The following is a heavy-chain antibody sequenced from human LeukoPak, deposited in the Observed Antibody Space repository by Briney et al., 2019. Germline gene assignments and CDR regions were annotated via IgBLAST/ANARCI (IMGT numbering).Heavy chain of an antibody. Sequence: PSVTLSLTCSVSGGSIGSGDYFWTWIRQPPGKGLEYIGYIYYSGTTYYNPSLKSRITMSVDMSANQFSLRLTSVSAADTAVYYCTRAYWIGFHFDSWGQGILVSVSS. D-gene: IGHD3-3*01. J-gene: IGHJ4*02. V-gene: IGHV4-30-4*01. CDR2: IYYSGTT. CDR3: TRAYWIGFHFDS. CDR1: GGSIGSGDYF.